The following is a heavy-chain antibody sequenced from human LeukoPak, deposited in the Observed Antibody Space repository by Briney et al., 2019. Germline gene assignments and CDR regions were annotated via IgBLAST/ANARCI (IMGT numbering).Heavy chain of an antibody. D-gene: IGHD2-2*01. CDR2: ISSSGSTI. V-gene: IGHV3-48*03. CDR1: GFTFSSYE. CDR3: AKDEVVPGYYYTDV. Sequence: GGSLRLSCAASGFTFSSYEMNWVRQAPGKGLEWVSYISSSGSTIYYADFVKGRFTISRDNSKNTMYLQMNSLNAEDTAVYYCAKDEVVPGYYYTDVWGRGTTVTISS. J-gene: IGHJ6*03.